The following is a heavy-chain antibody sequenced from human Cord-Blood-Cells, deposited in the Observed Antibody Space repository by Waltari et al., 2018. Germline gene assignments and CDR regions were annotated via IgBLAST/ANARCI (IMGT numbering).Heavy chain of an antibody. V-gene: IGHV4-38-2*02. D-gene: IGHD1-1*01. Sequence: QVQLQESGPGLVKPSETLSLTCAVSGYSISSGYYWGWIRQPPGKGLEWIGSIYHSGSTYYNPSLKSRVTISVDTSKNQFPLKLSSVTAADTAVYYCAREGKTFIGTGSTLGFNWFDPWGQGTLVTVSS. CDR3: AREGKTFIGTGSTLGFNWFDP. CDR1: GYSISSGYY. CDR2: IYHSGST. J-gene: IGHJ5*02.